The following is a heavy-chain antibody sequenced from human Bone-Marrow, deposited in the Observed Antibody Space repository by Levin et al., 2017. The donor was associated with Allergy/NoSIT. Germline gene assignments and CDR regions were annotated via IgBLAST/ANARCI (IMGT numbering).Heavy chain of an antibody. CDR2: MCYTVNT. V-gene: IGHV4-30-4*01. Sequence: SQTLSLTCSVSGGSFRSGDHCWSWVRQPPGRGLEWIGYMCYTVNTYYNPSLKRRVAISVDTSKNQFTLNLTSVTAADTAVYYCARVEYYYYYYGLDVWGQGTTVTVSS. CDR1: GGSFRSGDHC. D-gene: IGHD5-24*01. CDR3: ARVEYYYYYYGLDV. J-gene: IGHJ6*02.